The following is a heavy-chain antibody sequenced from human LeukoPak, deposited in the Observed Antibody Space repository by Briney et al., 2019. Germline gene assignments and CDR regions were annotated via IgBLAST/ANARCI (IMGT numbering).Heavy chain of an antibody. CDR1: GGSISSSSYY. J-gene: IGHJ4*02. CDR2: IYYSGNT. V-gene: IGHV4-39*07. D-gene: IGHD3-16*02. Sequence: SETLSLTCTVSGGSISSSSYYWGWIRQPPGKGLEWIGSIYYSGNTYYNPSLKSRVTISVDTSKNQFSLKLSSVTAADTAVYYCVVTFGGVIVPDYWGQGTLVTVSS. CDR3: VVTFGGVIVPDY.